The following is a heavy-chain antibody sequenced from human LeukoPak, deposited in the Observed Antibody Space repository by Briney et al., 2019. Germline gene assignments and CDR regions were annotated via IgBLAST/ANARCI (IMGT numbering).Heavy chain of an antibody. CDR3: ARDPSRYSSSGPYYFDY. Sequence: GASVKVSCKASGYTFTSYGISWVRQAPGQGLEWMGWISAYNGNTNYAQKLQGRVTMTTDTSTSTAYMELRSLRSDDTAVYYCARDPSRYSSSGPYYFDYWGQGTLVTVSS. CDR1: GYTFTSYG. D-gene: IGHD6-13*01. J-gene: IGHJ4*02. CDR2: ISAYNGNT. V-gene: IGHV1-18*01.